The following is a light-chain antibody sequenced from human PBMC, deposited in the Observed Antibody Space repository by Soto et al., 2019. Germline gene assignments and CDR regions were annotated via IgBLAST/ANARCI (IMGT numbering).Light chain of an antibody. V-gene: IGKV3-11*01. Sequence: EIVLTQSPATLSLSPGERATLSCRASQSVSSYLAWYQQKPGQAPRLLIYDASNRATGIPARFSGSGSGTDFPLTITSPEPEDFTVYYCQERSNWPPSFGGGNKVEIK. CDR3: QERSNWPPS. CDR1: QSVSSY. CDR2: DAS. J-gene: IGKJ4*01.